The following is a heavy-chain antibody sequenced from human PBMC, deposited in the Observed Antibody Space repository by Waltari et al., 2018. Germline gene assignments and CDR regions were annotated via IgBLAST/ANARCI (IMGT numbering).Heavy chain of an antibody. V-gene: IGHV4-38-2*01. D-gene: IGHD2-2*01. CDR1: GYSISSGYY. CDR2: IYHSGST. Sequence: QVQLQESGPGLVKPSETLSLTCAVSGYSISSGYYWGWIRQPPGKGLEWIGSIYHSGSTYYTPACKSRVTISVDTSKNLFSLKLSSVTAADTAGYYCARVDDAPGRAVDYWGQGTLVTVSS. J-gene: IGHJ4*02. CDR3: ARVDDAPGRAVDY.